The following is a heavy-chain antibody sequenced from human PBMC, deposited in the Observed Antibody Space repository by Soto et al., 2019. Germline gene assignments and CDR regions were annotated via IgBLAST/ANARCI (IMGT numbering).Heavy chain of an antibody. CDR2: IYYSGST. Sequence: QLQLQESGPGLVKPSETLSLTCTVSGGSISSSSYYWGWIRQPPGKGLEWIGSIYYSGSTYYNPSLRSRVNISVATSKNQFSLKLSSVTAADTAVYYCASPKIAFYNWFDPWGQGTLVTVSS. CDR3: ASPKIAFYNWFDP. CDR1: GGSISSSSYY. J-gene: IGHJ5*02. D-gene: IGHD3-3*02. V-gene: IGHV4-39*01.